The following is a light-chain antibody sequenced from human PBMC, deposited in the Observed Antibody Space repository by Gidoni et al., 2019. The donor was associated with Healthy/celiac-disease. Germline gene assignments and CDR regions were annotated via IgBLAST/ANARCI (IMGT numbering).Light chain of an antibody. CDR1: QSISSW. CDR3: QQYKSYPLT. Sequence: IPLTPSPSTLSASVGDRVTITCRASQSISSWLAWYQQKPGKAPKLLIYKASSLESGVPSRFSGSGSGTEVTLTISSLQPDDFATYYCQQYKSYPLTFXGXTKVEIK. V-gene: IGKV1-5*03. J-gene: IGKJ4*01. CDR2: KAS.